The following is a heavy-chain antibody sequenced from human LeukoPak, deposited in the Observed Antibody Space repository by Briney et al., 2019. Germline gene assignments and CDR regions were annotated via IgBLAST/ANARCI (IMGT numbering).Heavy chain of an antibody. J-gene: IGHJ4*02. CDR3: ARGEYYDILTGSNY. D-gene: IGHD3-9*01. Sequence: GGSLRLSCSASEFTFSSYAMHWVRQAPGKGLEYVSGISTNGGSTYYADSVKGRFTISRDNSRNTLYLQMNSLRAEDTAVYYCARGEYYDILTGSNYWGQGTLVTVSS. V-gene: IGHV3-64*04. CDR1: EFTFSSYA. CDR2: ISTNGGST.